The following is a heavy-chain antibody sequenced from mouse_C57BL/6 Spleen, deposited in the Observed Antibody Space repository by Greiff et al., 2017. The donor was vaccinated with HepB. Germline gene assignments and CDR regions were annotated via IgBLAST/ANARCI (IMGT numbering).Heavy chain of an antibody. CDR3: ARGGIKTTVVAKDWYFDV. V-gene: IGHV1-9*01. CDR1: GYTFTGYW. CDR2: ILPGSGST. Sequence: QVQLQQSGAELMKPGASVKLSCKATGYTFTGYWIEWVKQRPGHGLEWIGEILPGSGSTNYNGKFKGKATFTADTSSNTAYMQLSSLTTEDSAIYYCARGGIKTTVVAKDWYFDVWGTGTTVTVSS. J-gene: IGHJ1*03. D-gene: IGHD1-1*01.